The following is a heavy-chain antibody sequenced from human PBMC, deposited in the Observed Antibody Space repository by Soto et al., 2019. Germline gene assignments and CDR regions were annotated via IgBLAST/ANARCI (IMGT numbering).Heavy chain of an antibody. D-gene: IGHD6-19*01. CDR2: INHSGST. J-gene: IGHJ4*02. V-gene: IGHV4-34*01. CDR3: ARESHSSWYFDY. Sequence: SETLSLTCAVYGGSFSGYYRSWIRQPPGKGLEWIGEINHSGSTNYNPSLKSRVTISVDTSKNQFSLKLSSVTAADTAVYYCARESHSSWYFDYWGQGTLVTVSS. CDR1: GGSFSGYY.